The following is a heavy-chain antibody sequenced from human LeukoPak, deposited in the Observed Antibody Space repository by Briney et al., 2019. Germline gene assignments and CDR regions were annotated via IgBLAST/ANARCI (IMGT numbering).Heavy chain of an antibody. D-gene: IGHD1-26*01. CDR1: GFTFSSYW. CDR2: IKQDGSEK. Sequence: PGGSLRLSCAASGFTFSSYWMSWVRQAPGKGLEWVANIKQDGSEKYYVDSVKGRFTISRDNAKNSLYLQMNSLRAEDTAVYYCARDGSHYYYYYMDVWGKGTTVTVSS. J-gene: IGHJ6*03. V-gene: IGHV3-7*01. CDR3: ARDGSHYYYYYMDV.